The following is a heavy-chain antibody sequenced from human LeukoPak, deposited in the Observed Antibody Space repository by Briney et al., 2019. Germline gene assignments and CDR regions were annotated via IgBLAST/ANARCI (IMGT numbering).Heavy chain of an antibody. CDR2: ISSGSTYM. CDR1: GFTFSSYS. J-gene: IGHJ3*02. V-gene: IGHV3-21*01. Sequence: GGSLRLSCAASGFTFSSYSMNWVRQAPGKGLEWVSSISSGSTYMYYADSVKGRFTISRNNAQNSMYLQMNSLRADDTAVYYCGRVGGRSKAAKGDAFDIWGQGTMVTVSS. D-gene: IGHD6-6*01. CDR3: GRVGGRSKAAKGDAFDI.